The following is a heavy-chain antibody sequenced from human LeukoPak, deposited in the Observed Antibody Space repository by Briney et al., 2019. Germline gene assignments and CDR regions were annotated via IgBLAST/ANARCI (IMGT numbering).Heavy chain of an antibody. J-gene: IGHJ4*02. CDR1: GYTFTSYG. D-gene: IGHD6-13*01. CDR3: ARDDTLAAAGTKDY. V-gene: IGHV1-18*04. CDR2: ISAYNGNT. Sequence: ASVTVSCKASGYTFTSYGISWVRQAPGQGLEWMGWISAYNGNTNYAQKLQGRVTMTTDTSTSTAYMELRSLRSDDTAVYYCARDDTLAAAGTKDYWGQGTLVTVSS.